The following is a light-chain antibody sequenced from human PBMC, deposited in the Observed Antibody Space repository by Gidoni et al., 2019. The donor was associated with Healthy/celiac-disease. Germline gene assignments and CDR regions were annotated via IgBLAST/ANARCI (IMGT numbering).Light chain of an antibody. V-gene: IGLV1-40*01. J-gene: IGLJ1*01. CDR1: SSNIGAGYD. CDR3: QSYDSSLSGSDV. Sequence: QSVLTQPPSVSGAPGQRVTISCTGSSSNIGAGYDVHWYQQLPGTAPKPLIYGNSNRPSGVPDRFSGSKAGTSASLAITGLQAEDEADYYCQSYDSSLSGSDVFGTGTKGTVL. CDR2: GNS.